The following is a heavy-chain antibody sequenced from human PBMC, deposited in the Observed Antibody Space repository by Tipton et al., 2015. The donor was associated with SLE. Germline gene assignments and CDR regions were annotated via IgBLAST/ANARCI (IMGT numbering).Heavy chain of an antibody. Sequence: RSLRLSCAASGFTFSSYGMHWVRKAPGKGLECVAVIWYDGSNKYYADSVKGRFTISRDNSKNTLYLQMNSLRAEDTAVYYCARGRDGYKTGYFDYWGQGTLVTVSS. CDR2: IWYDGSNK. V-gene: IGHV3-33*01. J-gene: IGHJ4*02. CDR1: GFTFSSYG. CDR3: ARGRDGYKTGYFDY. D-gene: IGHD5-24*01.